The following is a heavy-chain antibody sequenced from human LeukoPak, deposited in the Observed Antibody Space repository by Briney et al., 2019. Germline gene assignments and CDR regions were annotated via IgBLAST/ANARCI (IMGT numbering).Heavy chain of an antibody. Sequence: GGSLRLSCAASGFTFSSYSMNWVRQAPGKGLEWVSFISSSSSYIYYADSVKGRFTISRDNSKNTLYLQMNSLRAEDTAVYYCAKDRVGATLYFDYWGQGTLVTVSS. CDR1: GFTFSSYS. CDR3: AKDRVGATLYFDY. V-gene: IGHV3-21*04. CDR2: ISSSSSYI. D-gene: IGHD1-26*01. J-gene: IGHJ4*02.